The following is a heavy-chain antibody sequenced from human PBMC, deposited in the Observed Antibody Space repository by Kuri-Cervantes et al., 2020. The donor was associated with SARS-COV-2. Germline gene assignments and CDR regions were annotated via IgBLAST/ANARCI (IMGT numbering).Heavy chain of an antibody. CDR2: IYHSGSA. J-gene: IGHJ5*02. CDR3: VRRFWSGNYYWFDP. Sequence: SETLSLTCAVSGYSISSGYYWGWIRQPPGKGLEWIGSIYHSGSAYYNPSLKSRVTISVDTSKNQFSLKLSSVTAADTAVYYCVRRFWSGNYYWFDPWGQGTLVTVSS. V-gene: IGHV4-38-2*01. CDR1: GYSISSGYY. D-gene: IGHD3-3*01.